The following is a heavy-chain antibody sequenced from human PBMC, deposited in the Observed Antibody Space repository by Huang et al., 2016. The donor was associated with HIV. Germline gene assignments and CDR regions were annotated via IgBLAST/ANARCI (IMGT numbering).Heavy chain of an antibody. Sequence: QVQLQQWGAGLLKPSETLSLTCAVYGGSFSGYYWGWIRQPPGKGLEWIGEINHRGSNNYNPSLKSRVTKSVDTSKNQFSLKLSSVTAADTAVYYCARILMYYNSSGYGFDYWGQGTLVTVSS. V-gene: IGHV4-34*01. CDR2: INHRGSN. J-gene: IGHJ4*02. CDR3: ARILMYYNSSGYGFDY. D-gene: IGHD3-22*01. CDR1: GGSFSGYY.